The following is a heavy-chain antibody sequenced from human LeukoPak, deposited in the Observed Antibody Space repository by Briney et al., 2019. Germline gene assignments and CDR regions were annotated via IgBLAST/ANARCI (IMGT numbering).Heavy chain of an antibody. CDR2: ISAYNGNT. CDR1: GYTFTSYG. D-gene: IGHD3-10*01. V-gene: IGHV1-18*01. CDR3: ARDLGEGSGSYYRD. Sequence: ASVKVSCKASGYTFTSYGISWVRQAPGQGLEWMGWISAYNGNTDYAQNLRGRVTMTTDTSTSTAYMEVRSLRSDDTAVYYCARDLGEGSGSYYRDWGQGTLVTVSS. J-gene: IGHJ4*02.